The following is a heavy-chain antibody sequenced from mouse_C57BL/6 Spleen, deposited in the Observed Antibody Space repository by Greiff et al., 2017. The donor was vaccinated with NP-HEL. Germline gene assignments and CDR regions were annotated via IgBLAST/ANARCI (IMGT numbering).Heavy chain of an antibody. CDR1: GYAFSSSW. CDR3: ARRTTVVAHYFDY. D-gene: IGHD1-1*01. V-gene: IGHV1-82*01. J-gene: IGHJ2*01. Sequence: QVQLQQSGPELVKPGASVKISCKASGYAFSSSWMNWVKQRPGKGLEWIGRIYPGDGDTNYNGKFKGKATLTADKSSSTAYMQLSSLTSEDSAVYFCARRTTVVAHYFDYWGQGTTLTVSS. CDR2: IYPGDGDT.